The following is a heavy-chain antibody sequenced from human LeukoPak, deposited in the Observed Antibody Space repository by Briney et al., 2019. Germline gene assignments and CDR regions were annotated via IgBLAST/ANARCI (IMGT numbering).Heavy chain of an antibody. CDR3: ARVHYDLWSGYFGPFDY. CDR1: GFTFSSYA. J-gene: IGHJ4*02. Sequence: GGSLRLSCAASGFTFSSYAMHWVRQAPGKGLEWVAVISYDGSNKYYADSVKGRFTISRDNSKNTLYLQMNSLRAEDTAVYYCARVHYDLWSGYFGPFDYWGQGTLVSVSS. D-gene: IGHD3-3*01. CDR2: ISYDGSNK. V-gene: IGHV3-30-3*01.